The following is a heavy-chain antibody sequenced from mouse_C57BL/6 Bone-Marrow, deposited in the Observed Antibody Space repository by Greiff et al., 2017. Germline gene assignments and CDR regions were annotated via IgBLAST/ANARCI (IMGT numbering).Heavy chain of an antibody. D-gene: IGHD3-2*02. CDR2: ISYDGSN. Sequence: ESGPGLVKPSQSLSLTCSVTGYSITSGYYWNWIRQFPGNKLEWMGYISYDGSNNYNPSLKNRISITRDTSKNQFFLKLNSVTTEDTATYYCARRQLRLRYYAMDYWGQGTSVTVSS. V-gene: IGHV3-6*01. J-gene: IGHJ4*01. CDR3: ARRQLRLRYYAMDY. CDR1: GYSITSGYY.